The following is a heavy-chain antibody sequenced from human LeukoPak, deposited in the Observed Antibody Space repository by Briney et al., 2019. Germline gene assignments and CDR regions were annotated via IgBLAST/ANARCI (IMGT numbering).Heavy chain of an antibody. CDR3: ASVADYYDSSGYRRVYFDY. J-gene: IGHJ4*02. Sequence: SETLSLTCAVYGGSFSGYCWSWLRQPPGKGLEWIGEINHSGSTNYNPSLKSRVTISVDTSKNQFSLKLSSVTAADTAVYYCASVADYYDSSGYRRVYFDYWGQGTLVTVSS. CDR1: GGSFSGYC. CDR2: INHSGST. D-gene: IGHD3-22*01. V-gene: IGHV4-34*01.